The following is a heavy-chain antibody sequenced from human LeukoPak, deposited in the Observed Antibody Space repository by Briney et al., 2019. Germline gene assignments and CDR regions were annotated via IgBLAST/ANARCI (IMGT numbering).Heavy chain of an antibody. Sequence: GGSLRLSCAASGFTFSSYSMNWVRQAPGKGLEWVSSTSSRSKYIYNADSVKGRFTISRDNAKNSLYLQMHSLRVEDTAVYYCARALAYSYSSMDYWGQGTLVTVSS. CDR3: ARALAYSYSSMDY. CDR1: GFTFSSYS. D-gene: IGHD5-18*01. CDR2: TSSRSKYI. V-gene: IGHV3-21*01. J-gene: IGHJ4*02.